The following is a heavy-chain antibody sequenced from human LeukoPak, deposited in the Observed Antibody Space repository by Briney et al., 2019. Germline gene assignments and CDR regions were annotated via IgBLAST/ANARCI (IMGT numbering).Heavy chain of an antibody. CDR2: ISSSAASI. CDR3: AKSQPSAISWFDP. Sequence: PGGSLRLSCAASGFTFSSYALSWVRQAPGKGLEWVSAISSSAASIYYADSVKGRFTISRDNSKNTLWLQMNSLRDEDTAVYYCAKSQPSAISWFDPWGQGTLVTVSS. J-gene: IGHJ5*02. D-gene: IGHD2-2*02. V-gene: IGHV3-23*01. CDR1: GFTFSSYA.